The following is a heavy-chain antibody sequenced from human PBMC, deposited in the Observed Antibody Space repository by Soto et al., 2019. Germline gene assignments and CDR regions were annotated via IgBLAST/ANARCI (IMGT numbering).Heavy chain of an antibody. Sequence: PGESLKISCAASGFTFSSYAMHWVRQAPGKGLEWVAVISYDGSNKYYADSVKGRFTISRDNSKNTLYLQMNSLRAEDTAVYYCARAYEGDYFDYWGQGTLVTVSS. CDR2: ISYDGSNK. CDR3: ARAYEGDYFDY. D-gene: IGHD3-16*01. J-gene: IGHJ4*02. V-gene: IGHV3-30-3*01. CDR1: GFTFSSYA.